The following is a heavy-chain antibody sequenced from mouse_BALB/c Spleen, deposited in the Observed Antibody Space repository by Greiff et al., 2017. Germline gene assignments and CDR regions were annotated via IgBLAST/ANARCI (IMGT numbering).Heavy chain of an antibody. Sequence: VQLQQSGAELAKPGASVKMSCKASGYTFTSYWMHWVKQRPGQGLEWIGYINPSTGYTEYNQKFKDKATLTADKSSSTAYMQLGSLTSEDSAVYYCARMGRGGGFDYWGQGTTLTVSS. CDR3: ARMGRGGGFDY. D-gene: IGHD4-1*01. CDR2: INPSTGYT. V-gene: IGHV1-7*01. CDR1: GYTFTSYW. J-gene: IGHJ2*01.